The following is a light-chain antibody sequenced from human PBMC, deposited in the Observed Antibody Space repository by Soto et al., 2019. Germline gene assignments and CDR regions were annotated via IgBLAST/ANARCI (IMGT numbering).Light chain of an antibody. CDR2: DAS. V-gene: IGKV1-5*01. CDR1: QNISSW. Sequence: IQMTQSPSALSASVGDRVTITCRARQNISSWLACSQQKAGKAPKSLIYDASRLESGVPSRMSGSGSGTEFTPANTHLQPDDSATYYSQHYNAFSPLTFGQGTQVEIK. J-gene: IGKJ1*01. CDR3: QHYNAFSPLT.